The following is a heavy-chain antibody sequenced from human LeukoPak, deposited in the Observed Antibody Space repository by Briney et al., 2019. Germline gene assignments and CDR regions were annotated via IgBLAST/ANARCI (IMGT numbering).Heavy chain of an antibody. CDR1: GYTFTTNG. Sequence: GASVKLSCRASGYTFTTNGISGVRQAPGQGLEWMAWIRPYNGDTNYAQELQGRLTVTTDTSTSTAYMELRSLRSDDTAVYYCARLRGGIYSSRDAFDLWGQGTMVTVSS. V-gene: IGHV1-18*04. J-gene: IGHJ3*01. CDR3: ARLRGGIYSSRDAFDL. D-gene: IGHD6-19*01. CDR2: IRPYNGDT.